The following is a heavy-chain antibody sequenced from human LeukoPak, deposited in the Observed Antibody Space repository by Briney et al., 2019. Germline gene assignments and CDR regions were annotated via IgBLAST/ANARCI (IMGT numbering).Heavy chain of an antibody. Sequence: ASVKVSFKASGYTFTGYYIHWVRQAPGQGLEWMGWINPDSNGTKYAPKFQGRVTMAGDASISTAYMELNRLRSDDTAVYFCATLDIVANYYFDYWGHGTLLTVSS. CDR3: ATLDIVANYYFDY. CDR1: GYTFTGYY. D-gene: IGHD5-12*01. CDR2: INPDSNGT. J-gene: IGHJ4*01. V-gene: IGHV1-2*02.